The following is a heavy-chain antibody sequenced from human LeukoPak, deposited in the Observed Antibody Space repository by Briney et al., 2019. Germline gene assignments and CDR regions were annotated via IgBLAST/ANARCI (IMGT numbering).Heavy chain of an antibody. J-gene: IGHJ3*02. CDR1: GFNFNMFW. V-gene: IGHV3-7*01. CDR2: IKQDASAK. D-gene: IGHD6-19*01. CDR3: AKDGWRVDAFDI. Sequence: GGSLRLSCVASGFNFNMFWMSWVRQAPGKGLEWVTNIKQDASAKFYVGSVKGRFTISRDNSKNTLYLQMNSLRAEDTAVYYCAKDGWRVDAFDIWGQGTMVTVSS.